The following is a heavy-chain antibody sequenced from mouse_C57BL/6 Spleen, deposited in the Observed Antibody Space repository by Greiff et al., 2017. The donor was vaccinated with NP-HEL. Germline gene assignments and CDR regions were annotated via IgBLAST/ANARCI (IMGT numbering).Heavy chain of an antibody. CDR3: ASITTARSFDY. V-gene: IGHV1-59*01. D-gene: IGHD1-2*01. J-gene: IGHJ2*01. Sequence: QVQLQQPGAELVRPGTSVKLSCKASGYTFTSYWMHWVKQRPGQGLEWIGVIDPSDSYTNYNQKFKGKATLTVDTSSSTAYMQLSSLTSEDSAVYCCASITTARSFDYWGQGTTLTVSS. CDR1: GYTFTSYW. CDR2: IDPSDSYT.